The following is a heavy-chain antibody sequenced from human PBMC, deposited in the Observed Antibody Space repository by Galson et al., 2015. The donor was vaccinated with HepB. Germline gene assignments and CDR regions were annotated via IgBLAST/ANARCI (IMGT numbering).Heavy chain of an antibody. CDR2: VSSDGIHT. J-gene: IGHJ6*02. CDR3: ARGKKSVLVRGVISYYYYGMDV. Sequence: SLRLSCAASGSTFSNFAMNWVRQAPGRALEWVAVVSSDGIHTNYADSVKGRFTISRDNSEKTVFLQMDGLRAEDTGLYFCARGKKSVLVRGVISYYYYGMDVWGQGTTGVVSS. CDR1: GSTFSNFA. D-gene: IGHD3-10*01. V-gene: IGHV3-30*04.